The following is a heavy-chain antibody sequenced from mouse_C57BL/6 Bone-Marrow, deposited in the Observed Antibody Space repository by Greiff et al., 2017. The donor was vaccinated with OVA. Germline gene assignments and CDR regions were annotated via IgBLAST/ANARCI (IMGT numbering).Heavy chain of an antibody. J-gene: IGHJ4*01. Sequence: VQLQQSGAELVMPGASVKLSCKASGYTFTSYWMHWVKQRPGQGLEWIGEIDPSDSYTNYNQKFKGKSTLTVDKSSSTAYMQLSSLTSEDSAVYYCARSPDAMDYWGQGTSVTVSS. CDR1: GYTFTSYW. V-gene: IGHV1-69*01. CDR3: ARSPDAMDY. CDR2: IDPSDSYT.